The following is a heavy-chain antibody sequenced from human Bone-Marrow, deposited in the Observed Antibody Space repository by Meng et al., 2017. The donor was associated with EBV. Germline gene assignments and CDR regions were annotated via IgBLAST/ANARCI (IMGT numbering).Heavy chain of an antibody. CDR2: IYYSGST. D-gene: IGHD4-17*01. CDR3: ARHDRLGDYGMS. Sequence: QLQLQESGPGLVNPSDTLSLTCTVSGGSISSSSYYWGWIRQPPGKGLEWIESIYYSGSTYYNPSLKSRVTISVDTSKNQFSLKLNSVTAADTAVYFCARHDRLGDYGMSWGQGTLVTVSS. J-gene: IGHJ5*02. V-gene: IGHV4-39*01. CDR1: GGSISSSSYY.